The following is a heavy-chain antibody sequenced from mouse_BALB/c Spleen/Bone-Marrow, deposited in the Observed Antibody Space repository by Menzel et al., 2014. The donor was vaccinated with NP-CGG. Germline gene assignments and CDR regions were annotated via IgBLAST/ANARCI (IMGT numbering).Heavy chain of an antibody. Sequence: EVMLVESGGGLVQPGGSLRLSCAASGFTFTEYYMSWVRQPPGKALEWLGFIRNKANGYTTEYSASVKGRFTISRDNSQSILYLQMNTLRAEDSATYYCARDSDYGSSYWYFDVWGAGTTVTVSS. CDR3: ARDSDYGSSYWYFDV. J-gene: IGHJ1*01. CDR1: GFTFTEYY. V-gene: IGHV7-3*02. CDR2: IRNKANGYTT. D-gene: IGHD1-1*01.